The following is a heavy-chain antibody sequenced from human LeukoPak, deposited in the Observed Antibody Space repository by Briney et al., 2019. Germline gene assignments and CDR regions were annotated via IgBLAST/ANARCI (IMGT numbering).Heavy chain of an antibody. CDR2: IIPIFGTA. CDR3: ARCFDMGTDAFDI. D-gene: IGHD5-18*01. J-gene: IGHJ3*02. CDR1: GGTFSSYA. V-gene: IGHV1-69*13. Sequence: SVKVSCKASGGTFSSYAISWVRQAPGQGLEWMGGIIPIFGTANYAQKFQGRVTITADEPTSTAYMELSSLRSEDTAVYYCARCFDMGTDAFDIWGQGTMVTVSS.